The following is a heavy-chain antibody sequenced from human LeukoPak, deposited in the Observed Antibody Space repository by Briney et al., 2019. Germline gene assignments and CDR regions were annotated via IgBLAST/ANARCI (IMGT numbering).Heavy chain of an antibody. V-gene: IGHV5-51*01. CDR1: GYSFTSYW. Sequence: GESLKISCKGSGYSFTSYWIGWVRQMPGKGLEWMGIIYPGDSDTRYSPSFQGQVTISADKSISTAYLQCSSLKASDTAMYYCARVGYSSSWYYYYYMDVWGKGTTVTVSS. J-gene: IGHJ6*03. CDR3: ARVGYSSSWYYYYYMDV. D-gene: IGHD6-13*01. CDR2: IYPGDSDT.